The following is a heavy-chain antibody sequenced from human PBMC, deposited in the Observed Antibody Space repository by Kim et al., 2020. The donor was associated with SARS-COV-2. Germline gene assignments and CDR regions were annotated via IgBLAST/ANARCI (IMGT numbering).Heavy chain of an antibody. CDR3: AKDKYSSGRYYFDY. J-gene: IGHJ4*02. Sequence: ADSGKGRFTISRDNSKNTLYLQRNSLRAEDTAVYYCAKDKYSSGRYYFDYWGQGTLVTVSS. D-gene: IGHD6-19*01. V-gene: IGHV3-30-3*02.